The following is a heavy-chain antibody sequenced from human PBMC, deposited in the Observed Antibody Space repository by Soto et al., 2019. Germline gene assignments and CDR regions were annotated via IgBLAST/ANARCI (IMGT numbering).Heavy chain of an antibody. CDR2: ISSSSSYI. V-gene: IGHV3-21*01. J-gene: IGHJ3*02. CDR1: GFTFSSYS. CDR3: ARGRAACFVCAFDI. D-gene: IGHD6-13*01. Sequence: GGSLRLSCAASGFTFSSYSMNWVRQAPGKGLEWVSSISSSSSYIYYADSVKGRFTISRDNAKNSLYLQMNSLRAEDTAVYYCARGRAACFVCAFDIWGQGTMVTVSS.